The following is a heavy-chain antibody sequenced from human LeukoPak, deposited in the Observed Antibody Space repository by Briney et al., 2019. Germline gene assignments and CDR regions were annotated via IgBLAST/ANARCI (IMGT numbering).Heavy chain of an antibody. V-gene: IGHV3-11*05. CDR2: ISSSSSYT. Sequence: PGGSLRLSCAASGFTFSDYYMSWIRQAPGQGLEWVSYISSSSSYTNYADSVKGRFTISRDNAKNSLYLQMNSLRAEDTAVYYCARDRGSDSSSWYVPGYWGQGTLVTVSS. CDR3: ARDRGSDSSSWYVPGY. CDR1: GFTFSDYY. D-gene: IGHD6-13*01. J-gene: IGHJ4*02.